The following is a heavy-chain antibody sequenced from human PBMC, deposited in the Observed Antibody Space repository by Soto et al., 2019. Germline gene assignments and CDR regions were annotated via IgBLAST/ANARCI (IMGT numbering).Heavy chain of an antibody. CDR3: ESTLLSFGESSGAGWFDP. D-gene: IGHD3-10*01. V-gene: IGHV3-48*01. J-gene: IGHJ5*02. Sequence: GGSLRLSCAASGFTFSSYSMNWVRQAPGKGLEWVSYISSSSSTIYYADSVKGRFTISRDNAKNSLYLQMNSLRAEDTAVYYCESTLLSFGESSGAGWFDPWGQGTLVTVSS. CDR1: GFTFSSYS. CDR2: ISSSSSTI.